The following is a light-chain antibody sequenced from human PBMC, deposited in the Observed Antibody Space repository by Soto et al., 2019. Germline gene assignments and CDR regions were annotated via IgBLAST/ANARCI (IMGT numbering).Light chain of an antibody. J-gene: IGLJ3*02. CDR2: STN. Sequence: QTVVTQEPSFSVSPGTTVTLTCGLSSGSVSASNYPSWYQQTPGQAPRTLIYSTNTRSSGVPDRFSASILGNKAALTITGAQADDECDYYCVLYMGSGIWVFGGGTKLTVL. CDR3: VLYMGSGIWV. CDR1: SGSVSASNY. V-gene: IGLV8-61*01.